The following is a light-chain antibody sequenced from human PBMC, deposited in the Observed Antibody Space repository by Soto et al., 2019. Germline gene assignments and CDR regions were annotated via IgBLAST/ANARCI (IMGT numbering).Light chain of an antibody. J-gene: IGKJ3*01. CDR1: QSVSNY. CDR3: QQRTNWIFT. V-gene: IGKV3-11*01. Sequence: EVVLTQSSATLSLSPGERATLSCRASQSVSNYLAWYQQKPGQAPRLLIYDASNRATGIPVRFSGSGSGTDFTLTISSLEPEDFAVYYCQQRTNWIFTFGPGTRVDIK. CDR2: DAS.